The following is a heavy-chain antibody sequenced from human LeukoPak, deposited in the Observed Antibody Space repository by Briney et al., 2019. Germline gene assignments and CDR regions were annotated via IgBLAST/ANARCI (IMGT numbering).Heavy chain of an antibody. J-gene: IGHJ3*02. Sequence: GGSLRLSCAASGFTFDDYAMHWVRQAPGKGLEWVSGISWNSGSIGYADSVKGRFTISRDNAKNSLYLQMNSLRAEDTALYYCAKDMGDGYNSLVLAFDIWGQGTMVTVSS. CDR3: AKDMGDGYNSLVLAFDI. V-gene: IGHV3-9*01. CDR2: ISWNSGSI. D-gene: IGHD5-24*01. CDR1: GFTFDDYA.